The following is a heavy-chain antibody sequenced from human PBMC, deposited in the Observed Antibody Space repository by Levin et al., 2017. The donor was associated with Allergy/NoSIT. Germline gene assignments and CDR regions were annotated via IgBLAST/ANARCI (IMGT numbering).Heavy chain of an antibody. Sequence: ESLKISCTVSGGSISSYYWSWIRQPSGKGLEWIGYIYYSGSTNYNPSLKSRVTISIDTSKNQFSLRLSSVTAADTAVYYCVRDIGVRQNSDSSGYSSARFVWFDPWGQGTLVTVSS. CDR3: VRDIGVRQNSDSSGYSSARFVWFDP. J-gene: IGHJ5*02. V-gene: IGHV4-59*01. CDR1: GGSISSYY. CDR2: IYYSGST. D-gene: IGHD3-22*01.